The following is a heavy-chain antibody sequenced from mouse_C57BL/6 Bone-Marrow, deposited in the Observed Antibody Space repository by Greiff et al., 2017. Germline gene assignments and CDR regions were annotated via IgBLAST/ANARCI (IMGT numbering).Heavy chain of an antibody. D-gene: IGHD2-5*01. J-gene: IGHJ3*01. CDR1: GYTFTSYW. Sequence: QVQLQQPGAELVRPGTSVKLSCKASGYTFTSYWMHWVKQRPGQGLEWIGVIDPSDSYTNYNQKFKGKDTLTVDTSSSTAYMQLSSLTSEDSAVYYCARSYYSKIAYWGQGTLVTVSA. V-gene: IGHV1-59*01. CDR3: ARSYYSKIAY. CDR2: IDPSDSYT.